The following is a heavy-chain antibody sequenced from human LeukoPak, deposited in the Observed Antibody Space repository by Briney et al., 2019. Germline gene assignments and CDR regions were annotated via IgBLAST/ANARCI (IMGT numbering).Heavy chain of an antibody. CDR2: IYPGDSDT. J-gene: IGHJ3*02. Sequence: GESLKISCKGSGYSFTSYWIGWVRQMPGKGLEWMGIIYPGDSDTRYSPSFQGQVTISADKSVSTAYLQWSSLKASDTAMYYCARGYLAAFDAFDIWGQGTMVTVSS. CDR1: GYSFTSYW. D-gene: IGHD3-22*01. V-gene: IGHV5-51*01. CDR3: ARGYLAAFDAFDI.